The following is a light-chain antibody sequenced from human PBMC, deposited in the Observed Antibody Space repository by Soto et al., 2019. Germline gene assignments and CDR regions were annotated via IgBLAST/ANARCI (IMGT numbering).Light chain of an antibody. J-gene: IGKJ1*01. CDR3: QKYNNAPRT. CDR1: QGISHY. V-gene: IGKV1-27*01. CDR2: DAS. Sequence: DIQMTQAPSSLSAFAGDRVTITCRASQGISHYLAWYQQKPGKVPKLLIYDASTLQSGVPSRFSSSGSGTDFTLTISSLQPEDVATYYCQKYNNAPRTFGQGTKVEIK.